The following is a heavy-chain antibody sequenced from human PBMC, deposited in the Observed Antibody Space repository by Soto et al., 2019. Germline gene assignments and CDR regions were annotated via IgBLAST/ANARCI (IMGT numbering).Heavy chain of an antibody. V-gene: IGHV1-24*01. D-gene: IGHD3-16*01. CDR3: ATTRTTYVYDFDS. CDR1: GHSLTDLS. CDR2: SDPEEGEI. Sequence: ASVKVSCKVAGHSLTDLSMHWVRQGRGRGLEWLGGSDPEEGEIIYAQNFQGRIRLTEDTSTDTAFMELNSLKSEDTAIYYCATTRTTYVYDFDSWGQGTLVTVSS. J-gene: IGHJ4*02.